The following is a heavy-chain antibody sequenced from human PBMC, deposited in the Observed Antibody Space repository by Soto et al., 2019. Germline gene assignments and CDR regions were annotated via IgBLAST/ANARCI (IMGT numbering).Heavy chain of an antibody. V-gene: IGHV4-4*07. CDR1: GGSINSYW. CDR3: ARDIGSYAYAEGY. D-gene: IGHD2-2*01. J-gene: IGHJ4*02. CDR2: VYSSGTT. Sequence: SETLSLTCIVSGGSINSYWWSWIRQPAGKGLEWIGRVYSSGTTDYNPSLNSRATMSVETSKNQFSLKLTSVTAADTAVYYCARDIGSYAYAEGYWGQGIQVTVS.